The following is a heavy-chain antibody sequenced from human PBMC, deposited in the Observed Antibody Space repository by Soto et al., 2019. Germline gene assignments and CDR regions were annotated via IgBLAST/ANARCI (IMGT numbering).Heavy chain of an antibody. Sequence: GGSLRLSCAASGFTFRAYPMYWVRQAPGKGLEWVSYISGSTNVIYYADSVKGRFTISRDNAKNLVYLQMNSLRDEDTALYYCAREGPINLYYYYGMDVWGQGTSVTV. V-gene: IGHV3-48*02. CDR2: ISGSTNVI. CDR1: GFTFRAYP. J-gene: IGHJ6*02. CDR3: AREGPINLYYYYGMDV.